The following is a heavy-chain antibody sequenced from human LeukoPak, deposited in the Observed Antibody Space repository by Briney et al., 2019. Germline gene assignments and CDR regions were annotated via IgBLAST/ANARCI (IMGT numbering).Heavy chain of an antibody. CDR1: GGSFSGYY. V-gene: IGHV4-34*01. CDR2: INHSGST. Sequence: SETLSLTCAVYGGSFSGYYWSWIRQPPGKGLEWIGEINHSGSTSYNPSLKSRVTISVDTSKNQFSLKLSSVTAADTAVYYCARGSLMYCSSTSCYQFRHWGQGTLVTVSS. J-gene: IGHJ1*01. CDR3: ARGSLMYCSSTSCYQFRH. D-gene: IGHD2-2*01.